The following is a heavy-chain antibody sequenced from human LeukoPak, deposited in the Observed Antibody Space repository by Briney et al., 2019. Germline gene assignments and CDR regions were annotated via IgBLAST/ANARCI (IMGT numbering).Heavy chain of an antibody. CDR3: ARGPRIPSWSYCSSTSCYLYYFDY. CDR2: INPNSGGT. Sequence: GASVKVSCKASGYTFTGYYMHWVRQAPGQGLEWMGWINPNSGGTNYAQKFQGRVTMTRDTSIGTAYMELSRLRSDDTAVYYCARGPRIPSWSYCSSTSCYLYYFDYWGQGTLVTVSS. D-gene: IGHD2-2*01. J-gene: IGHJ4*02. CDR1: GYTFTGYY. V-gene: IGHV1-2*02.